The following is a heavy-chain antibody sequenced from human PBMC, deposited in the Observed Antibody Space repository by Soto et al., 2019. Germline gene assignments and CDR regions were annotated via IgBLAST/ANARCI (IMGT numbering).Heavy chain of an antibody. J-gene: IGHJ3*02. Sequence: SQTLSLTCAISGDSVSSNCVAWNWIRQSPSRGLEWLGRTYYRSRWYNDYAVSVKSRVSFNPDTSKNQFSLHLNSVTPEDTAVYYCARSALQGAFDIWGQGTMVTVSS. CDR1: GDSVSSNCVA. CDR2: TYYRSRWYN. V-gene: IGHV6-1*01. CDR3: ARSALQGAFDI.